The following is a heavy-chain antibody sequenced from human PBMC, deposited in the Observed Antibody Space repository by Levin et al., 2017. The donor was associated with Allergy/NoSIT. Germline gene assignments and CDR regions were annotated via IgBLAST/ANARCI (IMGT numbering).Heavy chain of an antibody. J-gene: IGHJ4*02. CDR1: GFTFSSYA. Sequence: GESLKISCAASGFTFSSYAMSWVRQAPGKGLEWVSAITGSGGSTYYADSVKGRFTISRDNSKNTLYLQMNSLRAEDTAVYYCAKDTDFWGAYYWVYWGQGTLVTVSS. CDR2: ITGSGGST. V-gene: IGHV3-23*01. D-gene: IGHD3-3*01. CDR3: AKDTDFWGAYYWVY.